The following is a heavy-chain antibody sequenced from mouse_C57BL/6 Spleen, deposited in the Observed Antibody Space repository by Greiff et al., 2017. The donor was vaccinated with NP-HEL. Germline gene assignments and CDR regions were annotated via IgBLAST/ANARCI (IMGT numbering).Heavy chain of an antibody. CDR1: GFTFSSYA. Sequence: EVQRVESGEGLVKPGGSLKLSCAASGFTFSSYAMSWVRQTPEKRLAWVAYISSGGDYIYYADTVKGRFTISRDNARNTLYLQMSSLKSEDTAMYYCTRGPHSYYAMDYWGQGTSVTVSS. J-gene: IGHJ4*01. V-gene: IGHV5-9-1*02. CDR3: TRGPHSYYAMDY. D-gene: IGHD3-1*01. CDR2: ISSGGDYI.